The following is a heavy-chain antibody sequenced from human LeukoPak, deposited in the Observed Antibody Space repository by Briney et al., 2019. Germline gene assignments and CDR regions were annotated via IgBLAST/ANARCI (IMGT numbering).Heavy chain of an antibody. CDR2: IYSGGST. D-gene: IGHD6-13*01. J-gene: IGHJ6*02. Sequence: GGSLRLSCAASGFTVSSNYMSWVRQAPGKGLEWVSVIYSGGSTYYADSVKGRFTISRDNSKNTLYLQMNSLRAEDTAVYYCARDAGIAAAGNDYYSYYGMDVWGQGTTVTVSS. V-gene: IGHV3-66*01. CDR3: ARDAGIAAAGNDYYSYYGMDV. CDR1: GFTVSSNY.